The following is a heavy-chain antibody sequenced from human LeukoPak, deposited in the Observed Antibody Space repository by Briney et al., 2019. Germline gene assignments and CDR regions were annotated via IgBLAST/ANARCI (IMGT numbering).Heavy chain of an antibody. J-gene: IGHJ6*03. V-gene: IGHV4-39*07. CDR1: GGSISSSSYY. Sequence: PSETLSLTCTVSGGSISSSSYYWGWIRQPPGKGLEWIGSIYYSGSTYYNPSLKSRVTISVDTSKNQFSLKLSSVTAADTAVYYCARETWWELPTNYYYYYMDVWGKGTTVTVSS. D-gene: IGHD1-26*01. CDR2: IYYSGST. CDR3: ARETWWELPTNYYYYYMDV.